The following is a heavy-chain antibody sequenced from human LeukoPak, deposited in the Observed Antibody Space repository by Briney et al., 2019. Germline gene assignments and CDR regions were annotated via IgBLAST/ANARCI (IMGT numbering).Heavy chain of an antibody. CDR3: ARGFAPHDY. Sequence: PGASLRLSCAASGFTFSNYEMNWVRQAPGKGLEWISYISTSGNPIFYADSVKGRFTISRDNAKNSLYLQMNSLRAEDTAVYYCARGFAPHDYWGQGTLVTVSS. CDR1: GFTFSNYE. J-gene: IGHJ4*02. V-gene: IGHV3-48*03. CDR2: ISTSGNPI.